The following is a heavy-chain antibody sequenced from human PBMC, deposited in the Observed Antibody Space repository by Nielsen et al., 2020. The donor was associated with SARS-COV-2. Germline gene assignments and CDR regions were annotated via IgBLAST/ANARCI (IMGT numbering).Heavy chain of an antibody. J-gene: IGHJ2*01. CDR1: GYSFTSYW. CDR2: IDPSDSYT. Sequence: GESLKISCKGSGYSFTSYWISWVRQMPGKGLEWMGRIDPSDSYTNYSPSFQGHVTISADKSISTAYLQWSSLKASDTAMYYCARQLVRGVIRYWYFDLWGRGTLVTVSS. D-gene: IGHD3-10*01. V-gene: IGHV5-10-1*01. CDR3: ARQLVRGVIRYWYFDL.